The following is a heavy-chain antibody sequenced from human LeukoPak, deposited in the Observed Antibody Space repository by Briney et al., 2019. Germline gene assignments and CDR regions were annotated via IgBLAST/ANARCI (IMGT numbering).Heavy chain of an antibody. V-gene: IGHV1-24*01. Sequence: ASVKVSCKASGYTFTSYYMHWVRQAPGQGLEWMGGFDPEDGETIYAQKFQGRVTMTEDTSTDTAYMELSSLRSEDTAVYYCATNYYGSEFSFDYWGQGTLVTVSS. D-gene: IGHD3-10*01. J-gene: IGHJ4*02. CDR1: GYTFTSYY. CDR3: ATNYYGSEFSFDY. CDR2: FDPEDGET.